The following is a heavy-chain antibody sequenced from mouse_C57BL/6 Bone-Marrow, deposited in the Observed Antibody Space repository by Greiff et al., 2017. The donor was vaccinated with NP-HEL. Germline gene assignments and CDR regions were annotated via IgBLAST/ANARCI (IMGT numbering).Heavy chain of an antibody. V-gene: IGHV1-22*01. Sequence: EVQLQQSGPELVKPGASVKMFCKASGYTLPDYNMHWVKQSHGKSLEWIGYINPNNGGTSYNQKFKGKATLTVNKSSSTAYMELRSLTSEDSAVYYCARSWNYGSSYYAMDYWGQGTSVTVSS. J-gene: IGHJ4*01. CDR2: INPNNGGT. CDR1: GYTLPDYN. D-gene: IGHD1-1*01. CDR3: ARSWNYGSSYYAMDY.